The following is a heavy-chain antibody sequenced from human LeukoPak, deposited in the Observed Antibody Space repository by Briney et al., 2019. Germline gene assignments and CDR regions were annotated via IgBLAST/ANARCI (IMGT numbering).Heavy chain of an antibody. CDR3: ARVYTAVVDY. J-gene: IGHJ4*02. V-gene: IGHV1-2*02. Sequence: SVKVSCKASGYTFTRYYMHSVRPAPCQGLEGMGWINPNSGSTNYAQKFQGRVTMTRDTSISTAYMELSRLRSDDTGVHYCARVYTAVVDYWGQGALVTVSS. CDR2: INPNSGST. CDR1: GYTFTRYY. D-gene: IGHD2-2*02.